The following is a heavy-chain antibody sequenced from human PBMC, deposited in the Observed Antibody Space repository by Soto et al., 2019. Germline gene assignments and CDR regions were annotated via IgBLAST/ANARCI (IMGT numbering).Heavy chain of an antibody. CDR3: TTDPDQLVFNH. Sequence: SLRLSCAASGFAFSNAWMSWVRQAPGKGLEWAGRIKSTTDGGTTDYAAPVKGRFTTSRDDSKNTLNLQMNRLKTEDPAVYYCTTDPDQLVFNHWGQGFLVIFCS. V-gene: IGHV3-15*01. CDR1: GFAFSNAW. CDR2: IKSTTDGGTT. J-gene: IGHJ4*02. D-gene: IGHD5-18*01.